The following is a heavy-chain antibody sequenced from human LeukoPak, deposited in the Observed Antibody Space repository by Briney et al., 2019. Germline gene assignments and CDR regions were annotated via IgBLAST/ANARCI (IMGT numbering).Heavy chain of an antibody. Sequence: SETLSLTCSVSGGSISNYYWNWLRQPAGKGLEWIGRIYASGSTNYNPSLKGRVTISMDKSKNHFSLNLKSVTAADTAFYYCARDFYGDDGHHPFDYWGQGIQVTVSS. CDR2: IYASGST. D-gene: IGHD2/OR15-2a*01. CDR3: ARDFYGDDGHHPFDY. CDR1: GGSISNYY. V-gene: IGHV4-4*07. J-gene: IGHJ4*02.